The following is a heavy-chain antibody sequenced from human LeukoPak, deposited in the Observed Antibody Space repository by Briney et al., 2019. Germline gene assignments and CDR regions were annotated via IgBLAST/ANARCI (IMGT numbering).Heavy chain of an antibody. J-gene: IGHJ6*02. CDR2: ISGSGGST. CDR1: GFTFSSYA. V-gene: IGHV3-23*01. CDR3: AKDSSVAHYYYYYGMDV. Sequence: PGGSLRLSCAASGFTFSSYAMSWVRQAPGKGLEWVSAISGSGGSTYYADSVKGRFTISRDNSKNTLYLQMNSLRAEDTAVYYCAKDSSVAHYYYYYGMDVWGQGTTVTVSS.